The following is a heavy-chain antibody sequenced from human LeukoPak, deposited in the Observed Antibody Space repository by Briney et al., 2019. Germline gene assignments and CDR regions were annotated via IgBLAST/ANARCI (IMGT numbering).Heavy chain of an antibody. V-gene: IGHV3-30-3*01. D-gene: IGHD4-23*01. CDR2: ISYDGSNK. CDR3: ARDGGSYFGY. Sequence: PGGSLRLSCAASGFTFSSYAMHWVRQAPGKGLEWVAVISYDGSNKYYADSVKGRFTISRDNSKNTLYLQMNSLRAEDTAVYYCARDGGSYFGYWGQGTLVTVSS. J-gene: IGHJ4*02. CDR1: GFTFSSYA.